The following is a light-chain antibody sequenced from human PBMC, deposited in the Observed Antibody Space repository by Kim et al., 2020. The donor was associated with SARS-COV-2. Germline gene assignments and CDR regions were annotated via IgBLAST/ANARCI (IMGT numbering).Light chain of an antibody. V-gene: IGLV2-11*01. Sequence: GQSVTISCTGTRSDVGGYNYVSWYQQQPGKAPKLMIYDVSKRPSGVPDRFSGSKSGNTASLTISGLQAEDEADYYCCSYAGSYTWVFGGGTQLTVL. J-gene: IGLJ3*02. CDR2: DVS. CDR3: CSYAGSYTWV. CDR1: RSDVGGYNY.